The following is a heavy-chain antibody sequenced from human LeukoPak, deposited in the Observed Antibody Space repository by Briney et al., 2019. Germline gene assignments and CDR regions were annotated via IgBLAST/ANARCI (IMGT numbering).Heavy chain of an antibody. CDR2: IDTSGNT. V-gene: IGHV4-4*07. J-gene: IGHJ3*01. CDR3: ARTYQMLLGLDTFDL. Sequence: SETLSLTCTVSSGSMSSYYRSWVRQSAGKGLEWIGRIDTSGNTNYNPSLGSRLTMSVDTSRNQFSLRLPSVTVADTAVYYCARTYQMLLGLDTFDLWGQGTMVTVSS. CDR1: SGSMSSYY. D-gene: IGHD2-2*01.